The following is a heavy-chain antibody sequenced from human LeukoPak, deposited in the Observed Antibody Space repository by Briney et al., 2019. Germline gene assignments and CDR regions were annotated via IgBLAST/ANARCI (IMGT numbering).Heavy chain of an antibody. Sequence: SVKVSCKASGGTFSSYAISWVRQAPGQGLEWMGGIIPIFGTANYAQRFQGRVTITADESTSTAYMELSSLRSEDTAVYYCARGGSPSIAAAGTVLQTFDYWGQGTLVTVSS. V-gene: IGHV1-69*01. CDR3: ARGGSPSIAAAGTVLQTFDY. CDR2: IIPIFGTA. D-gene: IGHD6-13*01. CDR1: GGTFSSYA. J-gene: IGHJ4*02.